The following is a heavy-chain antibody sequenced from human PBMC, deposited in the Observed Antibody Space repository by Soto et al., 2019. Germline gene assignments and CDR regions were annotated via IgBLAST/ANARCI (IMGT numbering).Heavy chain of an antibody. CDR3: ARGYDFWSGYGS. Sequence: QVQPQQWGAGLLKPSETLSLTCAVYGGSFSGYYWSWIRQPPGKGLEWIGEINHSGSTNYNPSLKSRVTISVDTSKNQFSLKLSSVTAADTAVYYCARGYDFWSGYGSWGQGTLVTVSS. CDR1: GGSFSGYY. D-gene: IGHD3-3*01. CDR2: INHSGST. J-gene: IGHJ4*02. V-gene: IGHV4-34*01.